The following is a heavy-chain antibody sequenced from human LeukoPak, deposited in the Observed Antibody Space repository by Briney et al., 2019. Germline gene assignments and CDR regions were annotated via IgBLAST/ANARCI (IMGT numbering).Heavy chain of an antibody. CDR3: ARVGYSGYDWKGGYYYYYGMDV. D-gene: IGHD5-12*01. V-gene: IGHV3-21*01. Sequence: GGSLRLSCAASGVSFSSYSTNWVRQAPGKGLEWVSSISSSSSYIYYADSVEGRFTISRDNAKNSLYLQMNSLRAEDTAVYYCARVGYSGYDWKGGYYYYYGMDVWGQGTTVTVSS. CDR1: GVSFSSYS. CDR2: ISSSSSYI. J-gene: IGHJ6*02.